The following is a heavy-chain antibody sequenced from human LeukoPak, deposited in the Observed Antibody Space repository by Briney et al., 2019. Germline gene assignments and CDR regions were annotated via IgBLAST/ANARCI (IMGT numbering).Heavy chain of an antibody. J-gene: IGHJ4*02. D-gene: IGHD6-19*01. CDR2: ISSSSSYI. Sequence: GGSLRLSCAASGFTFSSYSMNWVRQAPGKGLEWVSSISSSSSYIYYADSVKGRFTISRDNAKNSLYLQMNSLRAEDTAVYYCARDPPVADQGYSSIWGQGTLVTVSS. CDR3: ARDPPVADQGYSSI. V-gene: IGHV3-21*01. CDR1: GFTFSSYS.